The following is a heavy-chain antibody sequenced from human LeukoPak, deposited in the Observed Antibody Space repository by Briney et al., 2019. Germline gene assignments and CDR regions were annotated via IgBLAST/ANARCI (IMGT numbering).Heavy chain of an antibody. Sequence: SETLSLTCTVSGGSISSYYWSWIRQPPGKGLEWVGYIYYSGRTNYSPSLKSRVTISVDTSKNQFSLKLSSVTAADTAVYYCARDTHGDDDAFDIWGQGTMVTVSS. CDR1: GGSISSYY. V-gene: IGHV4-59*12. CDR2: IYYSGRT. CDR3: ARDTHGDDDAFDI. J-gene: IGHJ3*02. D-gene: IGHD4-17*01.